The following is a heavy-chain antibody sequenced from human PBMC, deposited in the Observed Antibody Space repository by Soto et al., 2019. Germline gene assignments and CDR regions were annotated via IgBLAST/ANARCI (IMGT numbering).Heavy chain of an antibody. CDR1: GFTFSSYG. CDR3: ARPHEYSSSSFDY. V-gene: IGHV3-33*01. J-gene: IGHJ4*02. Sequence: GGSLRLSCAASGFTFSSYGMHWVRQAPGKGLEWVAVIWYDGSNKYYADSVKGRFTISRDNSKNTLYLQMNSLRAEDTAVYYCARPHEYSSSSFDYWGQGTLVTVSS. CDR2: IWYDGSNK. D-gene: IGHD6-6*01.